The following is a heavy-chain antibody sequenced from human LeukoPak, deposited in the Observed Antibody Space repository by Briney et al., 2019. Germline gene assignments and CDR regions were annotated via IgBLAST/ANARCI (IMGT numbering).Heavy chain of an antibody. CDR1: GFTLSSYW. CDR3: ARGLYVGK. D-gene: IGHD3-16*01. V-gene: IGHV3-7*01. CDR2: IKQDGSEK. Sequence: GGSLRLSCAASGFTLSSYWMSWVRQAPGKGLEWVANIKQDGSEKYYVDSVKGRFTISRDNAKNSLYLQMNSLRAEDTAVYYCARGLYVGKWGQGTLVTVSS. J-gene: IGHJ4*02.